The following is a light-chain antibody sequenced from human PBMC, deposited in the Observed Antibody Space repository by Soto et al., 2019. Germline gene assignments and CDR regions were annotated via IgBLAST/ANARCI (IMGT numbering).Light chain of an antibody. CDR3: SSYTSSSTLYV. J-gene: IGLJ1*01. V-gene: IGLV2-14*01. CDR2: EVS. Sequence: QSALTQPASVSGSPGQSITISCTGTSSDVGGYNYVSWYQQHPGKAPKLMIYEVSNRPSGVSNRFSGSKSGNTASLTNSGLQAEDEADYYCSSYTSSSTLYVFGTGTKLTVL. CDR1: SSDVGGYNY.